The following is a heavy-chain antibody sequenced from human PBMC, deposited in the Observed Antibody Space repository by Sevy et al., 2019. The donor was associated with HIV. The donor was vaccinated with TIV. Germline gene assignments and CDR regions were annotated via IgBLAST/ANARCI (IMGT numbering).Heavy chain of an antibody. V-gene: IGHV3-30*18. CDR2: ISYDGSNK. Sequence: GGSLRLSCAASGFTFSSYGMHWVRQAPGKGLEWVAVISYDGSNKYYADSGKGRFTISRDNSKNTLYLQMNSLRAEDTAVYYCAKGRGGTSFYYYGMDVWGQGTTVTVSS. D-gene: IGHD2-15*01. J-gene: IGHJ6*02. CDR3: AKGRGGTSFYYYGMDV. CDR1: GFTFSSYG.